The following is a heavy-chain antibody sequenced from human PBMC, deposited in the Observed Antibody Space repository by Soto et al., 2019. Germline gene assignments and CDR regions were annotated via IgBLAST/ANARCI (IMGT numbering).Heavy chain of an antibody. CDR1: GFTFNTFW. CDR2: INSDGSST. V-gene: IGHV3-74*01. CDR3: ARDFEY. Sequence: EVQLVESGGGLVQPGGSLRLSCEASGFTFNTFWMHWVRQAPGKGLVWVSRINSDGSSTNYADSVKGRVTISRDNAKNMLYLQMNSLRAEDTAVYYCARDFEYWGQGTLVTVSS. J-gene: IGHJ4*02.